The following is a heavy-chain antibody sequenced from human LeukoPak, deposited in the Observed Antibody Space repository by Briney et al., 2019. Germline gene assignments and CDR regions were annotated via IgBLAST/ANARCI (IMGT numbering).Heavy chain of an antibody. J-gene: IGHJ4*02. CDR3: ARDQPGDYGAGYFDY. V-gene: IGHV3-53*01. CDR2: IYSGGST. Sequence: GSLRLSCAASGFTVSSNYMSWVRQAPGKGLEWVSVIYSGGSTYYADSVKGRFTISRDNSKNTLYLQMNSLRAEDTAVYYCARDQPGDYGAGYFDYWGQGTLVTVSS. D-gene: IGHD4-17*01. CDR1: GFTVSSNY.